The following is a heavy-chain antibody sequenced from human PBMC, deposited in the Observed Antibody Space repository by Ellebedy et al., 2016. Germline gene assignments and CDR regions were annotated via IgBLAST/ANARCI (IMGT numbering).Heavy chain of an antibody. CDR1: GFTFSGST. CDR3: TVYYYETRGYPR. V-gene: IGHV3-73*01. J-gene: IGHJ4*02. D-gene: IGHD3-22*01. Sequence: GESLKISCAASGFTFSGSTMHWVRQASGKGLEWVGHIRSTANSYATAYAASVKGRFTISRDDSEKTAYLQMNSLEPEDTALYYCTVYYYETRGYPRWGQGTLVTVSS. CDR2: IRSTANSYAT.